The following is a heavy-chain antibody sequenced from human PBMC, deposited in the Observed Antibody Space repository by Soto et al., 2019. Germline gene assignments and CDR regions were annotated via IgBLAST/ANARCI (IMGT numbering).Heavy chain of an antibody. D-gene: IGHD3-16*02. CDR1: GGSISSSSYS. CDR3: ARGIVILYYMDV. Sequence: QLQLQESGPGLVKPSETLSLTCTVSGGSISSSSYSWGWIRQPPGKGLEWIGSIYYSGSTYYNPSLKSRVTISVDTSTNQFSLKLSSVTAADTAVYYCARGIVILYYMDVWGKGTTVTVSS. V-gene: IGHV4-39*01. CDR2: IYYSGST. J-gene: IGHJ6*03.